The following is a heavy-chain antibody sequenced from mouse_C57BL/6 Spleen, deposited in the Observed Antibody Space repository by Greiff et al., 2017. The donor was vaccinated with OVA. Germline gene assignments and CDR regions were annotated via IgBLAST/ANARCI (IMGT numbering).Heavy chain of an antibody. Sequence: QVQLQQSGAELARPGASVKLSCKASGYTFTSYGISWVKQRTGQGLEWIGEIYPRSGNTYYNEKFKGKATLTADKSSSTAYMELRSLTSEDSAVYFCARKGELDGSSYDYFDYWGQGTTLTVSS. CDR1: GYTFTSYG. CDR3: ARKGELDGSSYDYFDY. CDR2: IYPRSGNT. J-gene: IGHJ2*01. D-gene: IGHD1-1*01. V-gene: IGHV1-81*01.